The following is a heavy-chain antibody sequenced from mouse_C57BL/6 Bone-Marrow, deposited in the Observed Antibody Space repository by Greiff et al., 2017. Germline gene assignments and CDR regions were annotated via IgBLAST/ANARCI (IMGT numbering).Heavy chain of an antibody. CDR1: GFNIKDDY. Sequence: EVQLQESGAELVRPGASVKLSCTASGFNIKDDYMHWVKQRPEQGLEWIGRIDPANGNTKYAPKFQGKATITADTSSNTAYLQLSSLTSEDSAIYYCARSWGSPMHYWGHVTSVTVSS. CDR3: ARSWGSPMHY. J-gene: IGHJ4*01. V-gene: IGHV14-3*01. CDR2: IDPANGNT.